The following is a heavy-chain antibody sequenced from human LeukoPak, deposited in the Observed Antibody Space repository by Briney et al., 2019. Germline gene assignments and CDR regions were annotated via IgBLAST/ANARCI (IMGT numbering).Heavy chain of an antibody. CDR3: ATDVSGTAMDKLPVNRLDY. V-gene: IGHV1-24*01. Sequence: ASVKVSCKVSGYTLTELSMHWVRQAPGKGLEWMGGFDPEDGETIYAQKFQGRVTMTEDTSTDTAYMELSSLRSEDTAVYYCATDVSGTAMDKLPVNRLDYWGQGTLVTVSS. D-gene: IGHD5-18*01. J-gene: IGHJ4*02. CDR2: FDPEDGET. CDR1: GYTLTELS.